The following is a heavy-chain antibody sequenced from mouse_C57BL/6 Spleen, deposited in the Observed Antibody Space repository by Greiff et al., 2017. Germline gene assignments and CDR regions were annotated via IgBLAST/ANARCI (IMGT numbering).Heavy chain of an antibody. CDR1: GYTFTSYW. D-gene: IGHD2-4*01. J-gene: IGHJ3*01. CDR2: INPSNGGT. Sequence: QVQLLQPGTDLVKPGASVKLSCKASGYTFTSYWMHWVKQSPGQGLEWIGNINPSNGGTNYDEKFKGKVTLTVDKSSSTAYMQLSSLTSEDSAVYYCAREGLGYDYEFAYWGQGTLVTVSA. CDR3: AREGLGYDYEFAY. V-gene: IGHV1-53*01.